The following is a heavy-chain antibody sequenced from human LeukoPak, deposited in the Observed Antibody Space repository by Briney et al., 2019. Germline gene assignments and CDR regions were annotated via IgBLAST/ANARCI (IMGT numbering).Heavy chain of an antibody. CDR1: GDTLHSVY. Sequence: ASVTIFWKSCGDTLHSVYRHWVRKSPGRGVEFIRTINPSGGSTSYAQKFQGRVTMTRDTSTSTVYMELSSLRSEDTAVYYCAREEVTGTTRSLDVWGQGTTVTVSS. J-gene: IGHJ6*02. V-gene: IGHV1-46*02. CDR3: AREEVTGTTRSLDV. D-gene: IGHD1/OR15-1a*01. CDR2: INPSGGST.